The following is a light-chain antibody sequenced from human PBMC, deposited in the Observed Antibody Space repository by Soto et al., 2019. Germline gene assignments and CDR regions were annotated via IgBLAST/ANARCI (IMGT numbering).Light chain of an antibody. CDR3: QQYDNSPLT. CDR2: GAS. Sequence: DIVLTQSPGTLSLSPGERAALSCRASQSVSSSYLAWYQQKPGQAPRLLIYGASTRDTGIPDRFSGSGSGTDFTLTISRLEPEDFAVYYCQQYDNSPLTFGGGTKVEIK. V-gene: IGKV3-20*01. J-gene: IGKJ4*01. CDR1: QSVSSSY.